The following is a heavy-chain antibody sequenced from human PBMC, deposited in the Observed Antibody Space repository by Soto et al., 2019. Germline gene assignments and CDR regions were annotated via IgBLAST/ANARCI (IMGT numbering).Heavy chain of an antibody. CDR3: AKDNRQWLVQKYFDY. J-gene: IGHJ4*02. CDR1: GFTFSSYA. CDR2: ISGSGDST. V-gene: IGHV3-23*01. D-gene: IGHD6-19*01. Sequence: GGSLRLSCAASGFTFSSYAMSWVRQAPGKGLEWVSGISGSGDSTYYADSEKGRFTISRDNSKNTLYLEMDSLRAEDTALYYCAKDNRQWLVQKYFDYWGQGTLVTVSS.